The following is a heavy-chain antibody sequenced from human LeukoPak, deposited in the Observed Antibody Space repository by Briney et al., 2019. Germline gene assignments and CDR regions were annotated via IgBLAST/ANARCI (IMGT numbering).Heavy chain of an antibody. V-gene: IGHV3-21*01. D-gene: IGHD3-9*01. CDR3: AKGVYDILTDYYKSDYFDY. CDR2: ISSSSSYI. CDR1: GFTFSSYS. J-gene: IGHJ4*02. Sequence: GSLRLSCAASGFTFSSYSMNWVRQAPGKGLEWVSSISSSSSYIYYADSVKGRFTISRDNAKNSLYLQMNSLRAEDTAVYYCAKGVYDILTDYYKSDYFDYWGQGTLVTVSS.